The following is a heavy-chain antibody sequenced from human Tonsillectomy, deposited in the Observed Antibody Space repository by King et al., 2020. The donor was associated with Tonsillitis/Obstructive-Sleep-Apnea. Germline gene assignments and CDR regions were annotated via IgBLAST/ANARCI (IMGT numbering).Heavy chain of an antibody. CDR1: GFSLSTSGVG. CDR2: IYWDDDK. D-gene: IGHD3-10*01. V-gene: IGHV2-5*02. J-gene: IGHJ5*02. Sequence: TLKESGPTLVKPTQTLTLTCTFSGFSLSTSGVGVGWIRQPPGKALEWLALIYWDDDKRYSPSLKSRLTITKDTSKNPVALTMTSMDPVDTATYYCERRDSDYYGGGSQAWFDPWGQGTLVTVSS. CDR3: ERRDSDYYGGGSQAWFDP.